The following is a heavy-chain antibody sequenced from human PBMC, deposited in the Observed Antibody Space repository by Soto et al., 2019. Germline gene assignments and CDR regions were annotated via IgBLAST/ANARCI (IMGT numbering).Heavy chain of an antibody. Sequence: AGSLRLSCAVAGFIFSAFWMSWVRHVPGKGLEWVAMINRGASGTHYVDSVKGRFTISRDNAKNSLYLQMNSLRVEDTAVYYCATLDTAEIQTAAYWGQGT. V-gene: IGHV3-7*01. CDR3: ATLDTAEIQTAAY. CDR2: INRGASGT. D-gene: IGHD2-15*01. CDR1: GFIFSAFW. J-gene: IGHJ4*02.